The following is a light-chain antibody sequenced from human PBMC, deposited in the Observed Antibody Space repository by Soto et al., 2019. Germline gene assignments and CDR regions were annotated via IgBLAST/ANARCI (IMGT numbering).Light chain of an antibody. V-gene: IGLV2-14*01. CDR3: SSYTSSSTLDVV. CDR2: DVT. Sequence: QSALTQPASVSGSPGQSITISCTGTNSDIGGYNYVSWYQQHPGKAPKLLIYDVTYRPAGVSNRFSGSKSGNTASLTISGLQTDDESDYYCSSYTSSSTLDVVFGGGTTLTVL. J-gene: IGLJ2*01. CDR1: NSDIGGYNY.